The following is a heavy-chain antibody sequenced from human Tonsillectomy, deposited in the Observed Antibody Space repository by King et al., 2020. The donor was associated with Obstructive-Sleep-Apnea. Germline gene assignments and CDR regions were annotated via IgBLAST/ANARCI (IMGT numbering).Heavy chain of an antibody. CDR1: GGSISSYS. CDR2: RFTSGST. J-gene: IGHJ6*02. D-gene: IGHD3-9*01. V-gene: IGHV4-4*07. Sequence: QMQLQESGPGLVKPSETLSLTCTVSGGSISSYSWAWIRQPAGEGLEWIGRRFTSGSTNRNPSLKRRGTMSVDTAKNQFSLKLSSVTAADTAVYYCARDVPYDWLVPYYYYGMDVWGQGTTVTVSS. CDR3: ARDVPYDWLVPYYYYGMDV.